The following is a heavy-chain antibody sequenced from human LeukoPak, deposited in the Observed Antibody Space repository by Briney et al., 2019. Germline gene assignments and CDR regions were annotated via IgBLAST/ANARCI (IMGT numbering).Heavy chain of an antibody. V-gene: IGHV4-39*07. D-gene: IGHD2-15*01. CDR2: IYYSGST. Sequence: TSQTLSLTCTVSGGSISSSSYYWGWIRQPPGKGLEWIGSIYYSGSTYYNPSLKSRVTISVDTSKNQFSLKLSSVTAADTAVYYCARAHGGFASDYWGQGTLVTVSS. CDR1: GGSISSSSYY. CDR3: ARAHGGFASDY. J-gene: IGHJ4*02.